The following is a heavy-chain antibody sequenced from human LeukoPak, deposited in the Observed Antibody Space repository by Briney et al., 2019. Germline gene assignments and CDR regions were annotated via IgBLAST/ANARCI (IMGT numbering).Heavy chain of an antibody. CDR1: GGTFRSYA. V-gene: IGHV1-69*05. Sequence: GASVKVSCKGSGGTFRSYAISWVRQAPGQGLEWMGGIIPIFATANYAQKFQGRVTITTDESTRTAYMELSSLRSEDTAVYYCALGRNPVDYWGQGTLVTVSS. D-gene: IGHD1-14*01. CDR3: ALGRNPVDY. CDR2: IIPIFATA. J-gene: IGHJ4*02.